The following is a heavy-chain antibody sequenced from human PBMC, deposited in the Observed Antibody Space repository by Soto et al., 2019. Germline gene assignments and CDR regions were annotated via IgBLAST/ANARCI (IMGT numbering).Heavy chain of an antibody. D-gene: IGHD3-10*01. Sequence: QVQLEQSGAEVKKPGSSVKVSRKASGGTLSDHGVAWLRQAPGQGLEWMGGTIPVFNTAKYAQKFQGRVTVTADKFPNIAYVELSSLRSEDTAFYFCARGVYGSGNYYTGPSAFDIWGQGTMVIVSS. CDR3: ARGVYGSGNYYTGPSAFDI. J-gene: IGHJ3*02. CDR2: TIPVFNTA. CDR1: GGTLSDHG. V-gene: IGHV1-69*06.